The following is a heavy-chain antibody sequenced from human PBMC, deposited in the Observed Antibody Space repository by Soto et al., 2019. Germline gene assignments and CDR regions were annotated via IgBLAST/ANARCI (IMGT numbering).Heavy chain of an antibody. Sequence: AETLSLTCTVSGASISSRDYYWGWIRQTPGKGLEWIGNIDYNGVTYYNPSLKSRVTVSKDTSKNQFSLKVASVTAADTAIYYCGRVMIGTSRHTDSDYWGQGTQVTVSS. D-gene: IGHD2-8*01. V-gene: IGHV4-39*01. CDR1: GASISSRDYY. J-gene: IGHJ4*02. CDR3: GRVMIGTSRHTDSDY. CDR2: IDYNGVT.